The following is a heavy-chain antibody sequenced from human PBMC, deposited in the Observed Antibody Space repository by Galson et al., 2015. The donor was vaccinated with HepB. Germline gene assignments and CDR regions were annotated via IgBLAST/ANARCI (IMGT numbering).Heavy chain of an antibody. D-gene: IGHD2-15*01. CDR3: AKGEIAVVVAATPGY. Sequence: SLRLSCAASGFTFNKYAMSWVRQAPGKGLEWVSTFSVSGGGTYYAGSVKGRFTISRDNSKNTLYLQMNSLRAEDTAVYYCAKGEIAVVVAATPGYWGQGTLVTVSS. CDR1: GFTFNKYA. CDR2: FSVSGGGT. J-gene: IGHJ4*02. V-gene: IGHV3-23*01.